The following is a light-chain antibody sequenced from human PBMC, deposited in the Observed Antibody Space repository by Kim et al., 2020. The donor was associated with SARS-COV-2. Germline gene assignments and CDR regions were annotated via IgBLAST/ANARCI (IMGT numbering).Light chain of an antibody. CDR1: QSVSSY. V-gene: IGKV3-11*01. CDR2: DAS. CDR3: QQRSNWPLYT. J-gene: IGKJ2*01. Sequence: LSPGERAPISCRASQSVSSYLAWYQQKPGQAPRLLIYDASNRATGIPARFSGSGSGTDFTLTISSLEPEDFAVYYCQQRSNWPLYTFGQGTKLEI.